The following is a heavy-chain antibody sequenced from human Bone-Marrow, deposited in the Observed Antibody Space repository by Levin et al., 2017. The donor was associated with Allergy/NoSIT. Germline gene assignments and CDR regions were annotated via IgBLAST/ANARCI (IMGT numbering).Heavy chain of an antibody. J-gene: IGHJ5*02. CDR3: ARHGGSGTYNNWFDP. Sequence: KVSCKGSGYSFATHWIAWVRQMSGKGLEWMGVIYPADSDTRYSPSFQGQVTISADKSISTAYLEWSSLKSSDTAMYYCARHGGSGTYNNWFDPWGQGTLVTVSS. V-gene: IGHV5-51*01. CDR2: IYPADSDT. D-gene: IGHD3-10*01. CDR1: GYSFATHW.